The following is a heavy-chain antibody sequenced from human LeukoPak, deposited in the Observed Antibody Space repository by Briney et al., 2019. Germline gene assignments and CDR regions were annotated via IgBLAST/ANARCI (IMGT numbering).Heavy chain of an antibody. J-gene: IGHJ4*02. Sequence: ASVKVSCKASGYTFTGYYMHWVRQAPGQGLEWMGWISAYNGNTNYAQKLQGRVTMTTDTSTSTAYMELRSLRSDDTAVYYCARDVRSGYDFEDYWGQGTLVTVSS. CDR1: GYTFTGYY. V-gene: IGHV1-18*04. CDR2: ISAYNGNT. CDR3: ARDVRSGYDFEDY. D-gene: IGHD3-3*01.